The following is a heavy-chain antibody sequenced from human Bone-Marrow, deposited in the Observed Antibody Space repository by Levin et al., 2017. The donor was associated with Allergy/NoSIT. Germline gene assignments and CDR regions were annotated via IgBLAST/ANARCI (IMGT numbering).Heavy chain of an antibody. D-gene: IGHD7-27*01. V-gene: IGHV1-18*01. CDR2: ISARSGNT. CDR3: ARDMGTPSIYYYYGLDV. J-gene: IGHJ6*02. Sequence: TGGSLRLSCNASGYPFTSFGINWVRQAPGQGLEWMGWISARSGNTNYAQRLQGRVNMTRDTSTSTAHMELRSLRSDDTAVYYCARDMGTPSIYYYYGLDVWGQGTTVIVSS. CDR1: GYPFTSFG.